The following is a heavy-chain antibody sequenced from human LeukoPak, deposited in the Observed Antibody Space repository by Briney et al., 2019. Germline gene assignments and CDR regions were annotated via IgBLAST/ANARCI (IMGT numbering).Heavy chain of an antibody. V-gene: IGHV4-59*01. J-gene: IGHJ4*02. CDR1: GVSISSYY. Sequence: PSETLSLTCTVSGVSISSYYWSWIRQPPGKGLEWIGYIYHTGSSNYNPSLKSRVTISVDTSKNQFSLKLSSVTAADTAVYYCARIGGSYYPFDYWGQGALVTVYS. CDR2: IYHTGSS. CDR3: ARIGGSYYPFDY. D-gene: IGHD1-26*01.